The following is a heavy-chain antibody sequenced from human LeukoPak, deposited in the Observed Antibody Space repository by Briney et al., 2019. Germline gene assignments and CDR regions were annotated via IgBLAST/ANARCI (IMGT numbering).Heavy chain of an antibody. Sequence: ASVKVSCKASGYTFTSYGISWVQQAPGQGLEWMGWISAYNGNTNYAQKLQGRVTMTTDTSTSTAYMGLRSLRSDDTAVYYCARDNDSRDPPHFDYWGQGTLVTVSS. J-gene: IGHJ4*02. CDR2: ISAYNGNT. CDR3: ARDNDSRDPPHFDY. V-gene: IGHV1-18*01. D-gene: IGHD3-16*01. CDR1: GYTFTSYG.